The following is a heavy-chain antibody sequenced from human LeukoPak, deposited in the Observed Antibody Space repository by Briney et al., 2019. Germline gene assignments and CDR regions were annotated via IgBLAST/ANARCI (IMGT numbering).Heavy chain of an antibody. V-gene: IGHV4-34*01. D-gene: IGHD5-18*01. Sequence: PSETLSLTCAVYGGSFSGYYWSWIRQPPGKGLEWIGEINQSGSTNYNPSLKSRVTISVDTSKNQFSLKLSSVTAADTAVYYCARDYGYSYGRAYYYYGMDVWGQGTTVTVSS. J-gene: IGHJ6*02. CDR3: ARDYGYSYGRAYYYYGMDV. CDR2: INQSGST. CDR1: GGSFSGYY.